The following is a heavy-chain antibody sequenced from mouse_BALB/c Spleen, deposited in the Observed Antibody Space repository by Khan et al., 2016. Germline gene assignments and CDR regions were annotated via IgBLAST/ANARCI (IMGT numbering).Heavy chain of an antibody. Sequence: MQLEESGPSLVKPSQTLTLTCSVTGDSITSGYWNWIRRFPGNKLEHMGYISYTGNTYYNPSLKSRISITRDTSKDQFYLHLNSVTTEDTATYYCARWGSGLGFPCWGRGTLVTVSA. V-gene: IGHV3-8*02. CDR2: ISYTGNT. D-gene: IGHD2-4*01. J-gene: IGHJ3*01. CDR1: GDSITSGY. CDR3: ARWGSGLGFPC.